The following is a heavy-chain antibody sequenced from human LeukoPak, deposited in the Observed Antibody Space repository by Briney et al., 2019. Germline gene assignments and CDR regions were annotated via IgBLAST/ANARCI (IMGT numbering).Heavy chain of an antibody. CDR2: IIPILGIA. D-gene: IGHD1-26*01. J-gene: IGHJ6*02. CDR3: AGGRATRRLVDQGTPSRDV. V-gene: IGHV1-69*04. CDR1: GGTFSSYA. Sequence: SVKVSCKASGGTFSSYAISWVRQAPGQGLEWMGRIIPILGIANYAQKFQGRVTITADKSTSTAYMEPSSLRSEDTAVYYCAGGRATRRLVDQGTPSRDVWGQGTTVTVSS.